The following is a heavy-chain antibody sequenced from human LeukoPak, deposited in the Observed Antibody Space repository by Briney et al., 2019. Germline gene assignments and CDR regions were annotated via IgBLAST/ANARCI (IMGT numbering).Heavy chain of an antibody. D-gene: IGHD5-12*01. V-gene: IGHV4-30-4*01. J-gene: IGHJ4*02. CDR3: ARESPYIYSGYDQPFDY. Sequence: SETLSLTCTVSGGSISSGDYFWSWIRQPPGKGLEWIGYIYYSGSPSYNPSLNSRVSISVDTSKNQFSLELISVTAADTAVYYCARESPYIYSGYDQPFDYWGQGTLVTVSS. CDR1: GGSISSGDYF. CDR2: IYYSGSP.